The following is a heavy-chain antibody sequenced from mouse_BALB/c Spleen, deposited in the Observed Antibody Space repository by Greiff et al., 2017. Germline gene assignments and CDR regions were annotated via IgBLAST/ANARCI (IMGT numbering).Heavy chain of an antibody. Sequence: VKLMESGAELMKPGASVKISCKATGYTFSSYWIEWVKQRPGHGLEWIGEILPGSGSTNYNEKFKGKATFTADTSSNTAYMQLSTLTSEDSAVYYGARAATDWRYFDYWGQGTTLTVSS. CDR2: ILPGSGST. D-gene: IGHD1-1*01. CDR1: GYTFSSYW. V-gene: IGHV1-9*01. CDR3: ARAATDWRYFDY. J-gene: IGHJ2*01.